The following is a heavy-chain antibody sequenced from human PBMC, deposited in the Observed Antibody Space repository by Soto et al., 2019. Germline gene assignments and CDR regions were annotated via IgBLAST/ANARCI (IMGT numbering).Heavy chain of an antibody. D-gene: IGHD6-13*01. CDR2: INWDGVST. Sequence: GGSLRLSCAASGFTFDDYAMHWVRQAPGKGLEWVSLINWDGVSTYYANSAKGRFTISRDNSKNSLYLQMNSLRPEDTALYYCAKDLYDSSWYVGPGIDYWGQGTLVTVSS. CDR3: AKDLYDSSWYVGPGIDY. V-gene: IGHV3-43D*04. CDR1: GFTFDDYA. J-gene: IGHJ4*02.